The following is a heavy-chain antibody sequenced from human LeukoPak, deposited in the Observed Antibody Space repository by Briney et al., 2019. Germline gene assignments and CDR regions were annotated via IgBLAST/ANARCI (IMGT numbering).Heavy chain of an antibody. CDR3: ARVEGLLWFGESSYGMDA. J-gene: IGHJ6*02. V-gene: IGHV1-2*02. CDR1: GYTFTGYY. Sequence: ASVKVSCKASGYTFTGYYMHWVRQAPGQGLEWMGWINPNSGGTNYAQKFQGRVTMTRDTSISTAYMELSRLRSDDTAVYYCARVEGLLWFGESSYGMDAWGQGTTVTVSS. CDR2: INPNSGGT. D-gene: IGHD3-10*01.